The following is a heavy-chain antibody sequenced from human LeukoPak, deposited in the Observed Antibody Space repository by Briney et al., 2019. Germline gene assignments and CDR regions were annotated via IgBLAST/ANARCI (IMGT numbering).Heavy chain of an antibody. CDR2: VRYDGSNK. D-gene: IGHD1-14*01. Sequence: AGGSLRLSCAASGFTFSSYGMHWVRQAPGKGLEWVAFVRYDGSNKYYADSVMGRFTISRDNSKNTLYLQMNSLRAEDTAVYYCASTGAPWTADWGQGTLVTVSS. J-gene: IGHJ4*02. CDR3: ASTGAPWTAD. V-gene: IGHV3-30*02. CDR1: GFTFSSYG.